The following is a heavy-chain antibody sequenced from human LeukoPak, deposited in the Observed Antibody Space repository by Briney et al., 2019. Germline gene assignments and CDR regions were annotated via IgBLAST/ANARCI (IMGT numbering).Heavy chain of an antibody. J-gene: IGHJ3*02. CDR3: ARDYTTYYYGSGIGAFDI. CDR2: IYYSGST. Sequence: SETLSLTCTVSGGSISSSSYYWGWIRQPPGKGLERIGSIYYSGSTYYNPSLKSRVTISVDTSKNQFSLKLSSVTAADTAVYYCARDYTTYYYGSGIGAFDICGQATMVTVSS. D-gene: IGHD3-10*01. CDR1: GGSISSSSYY. V-gene: IGHV4-39*07.